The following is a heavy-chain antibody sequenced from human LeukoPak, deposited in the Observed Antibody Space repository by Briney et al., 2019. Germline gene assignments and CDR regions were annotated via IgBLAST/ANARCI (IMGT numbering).Heavy chain of an antibody. CDR1: GYTFTGYY. Sequence: ASVKVSCKASGYTFTGYYMHWVRQAPGQGPEWMGRINTNSGGTNYAQKCHGRVTMTRDTSISTAYMELSRLRSDDTAVYYCASIAAAGSFDYWGQGTLVTVSS. CDR2: INTNSGGT. CDR3: ASIAAAGSFDY. D-gene: IGHD6-13*01. V-gene: IGHV1-2*06. J-gene: IGHJ4*02.